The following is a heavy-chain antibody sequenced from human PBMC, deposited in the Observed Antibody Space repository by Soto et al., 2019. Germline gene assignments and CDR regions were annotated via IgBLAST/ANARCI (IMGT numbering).Heavy chain of an antibody. CDR2: ISLYSDGT. V-gene: IGHV1-18*01. Sequence: ASVKVSCKTSGYTFSNYGITWVRQAPGQPLEWLGWISLYSDGTNYAQKFQGRASMTTDTSTTTAYMELRSLRSDDTAVYYCARVVPGAEAWFGPWGQGTLVTVSS. CDR3: ARVVPGAEAWFGP. D-gene: IGHD2-2*01. J-gene: IGHJ5*02. CDR1: GYTFSNYG.